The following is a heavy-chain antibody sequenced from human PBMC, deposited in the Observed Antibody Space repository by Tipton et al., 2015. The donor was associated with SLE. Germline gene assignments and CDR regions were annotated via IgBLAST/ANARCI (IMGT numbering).Heavy chain of an antibody. V-gene: IGHV4-59*11. D-gene: IGHD6-13*01. J-gene: IGHJ4*02. CDR1: GGSISTPY. CDR3: AREVEGYSSRWFKGFFDV. Sequence: TLSLTCTVSGGSISTPYCGWFRQPPGKCLAWIGYIYFTGSTNYAPSLMSRVTISIDTSKNQFSLSRSSVTAADTAVYYCAREVEGYSSRWFKGFFDVWGQGTLVTVSS. CDR2: IYFTGST.